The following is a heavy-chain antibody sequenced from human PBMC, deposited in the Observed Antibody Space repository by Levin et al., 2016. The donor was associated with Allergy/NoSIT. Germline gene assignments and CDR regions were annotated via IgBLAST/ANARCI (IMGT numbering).Heavy chain of an antibody. J-gene: IGHJ4*02. CDR2: IYGGGST. D-gene: IGHD1-14*01. CDR3: ASGSRKYWFDY. V-gene: IGHV3-66*01. Sequence: VRQAPGKGLEWVSVIYGGGSTYYADSVKGRFTISRDTSKNTLYLQLNSLRAEDTAVYHCASGSRKYWFDYWGQGTLVTVSS.